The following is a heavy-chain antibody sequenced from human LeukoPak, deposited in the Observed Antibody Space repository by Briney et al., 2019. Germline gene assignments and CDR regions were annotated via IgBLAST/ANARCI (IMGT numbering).Heavy chain of an antibody. Sequence: PGRSLRLSCAASGFTFSSYAMHWVRQAPGKGLEWVAVISYDGSNKYYADSVKGRFTISRDNSKNTLYLQMNSLRAEDTAVYYCASLSPNNWNYVSQLWNWFDPWGQGTLVTVSS. CDR3: ASLSPNNWNYVSQLWNWFDP. CDR1: GFTFSSYA. J-gene: IGHJ5*02. V-gene: IGHV3-30-3*01. CDR2: ISYDGSNK. D-gene: IGHD1-7*01.